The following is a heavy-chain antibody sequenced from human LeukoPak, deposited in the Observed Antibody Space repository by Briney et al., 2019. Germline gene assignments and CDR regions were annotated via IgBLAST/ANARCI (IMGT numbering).Heavy chain of an antibody. J-gene: IGHJ4*02. CDR1: GGSISSYY. D-gene: IGHD3-9*01. CDR2: IYYSGST. V-gene: IGHV4-59*12. Sequence: SETLSLTCTVSGGSISSYYWSWIRQPPGKGLEWIGYIYYSGSTYYNPSLKSRVTISVDTSKNQFSLKLSSVTAADTAVYYCASTLNFDWLLFRRRGFDYWGQGTLVTVSS. CDR3: ASTLNFDWLLFRRRGFDY.